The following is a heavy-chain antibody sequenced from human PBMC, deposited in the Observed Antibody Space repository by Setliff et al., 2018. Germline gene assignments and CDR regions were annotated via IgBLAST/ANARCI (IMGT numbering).Heavy chain of an antibody. CDR3: ARVRNTQNGFFDY. CDR2: INHSGST. D-gene: IGHD1-1*01. CDR1: GGSFSGYY. V-gene: IGHV4-34*01. Sequence: PSETLSLTCAVYGGSFSGYYWSWIRQPPGKGLEWIGEINHSGSTNYNPSLNSRLTISVDTSKNQFSLRLTSVTAADTAIYYCARVRNTQNGFFDYWSQGTLVTVSS. J-gene: IGHJ4*02.